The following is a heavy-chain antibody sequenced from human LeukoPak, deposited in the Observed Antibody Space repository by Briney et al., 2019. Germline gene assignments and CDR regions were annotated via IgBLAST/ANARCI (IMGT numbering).Heavy chain of an antibody. CDR1: GFTFSSYA. D-gene: IGHD3-10*01. J-gene: IGHJ4*02. CDR3: ARSPDMVRGAGLDY. CDR2: IYTSGST. V-gene: IGHV4-4*07. Sequence: GSLRLSCAASGFTFSSYAMSWIRQPAGKGLEWIGRIYTSGSTNYNPSLKSRVTISVDTSKNQFSLKLSSVTAADTAVYYCARSPDMVRGAGLDYWGQGTLVTVSS.